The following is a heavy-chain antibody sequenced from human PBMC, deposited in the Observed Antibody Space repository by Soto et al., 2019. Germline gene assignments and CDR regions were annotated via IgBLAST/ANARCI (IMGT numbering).Heavy chain of an antibody. V-gene: IGHV4-59*13. CDR1: GGSISSYY. CDR3: ARDLWGYCGTDCYPLDV. J-gene: IGHJ6*02. CDR2: MYNTGST. Sequence: SETLSLTCTVSGGSISSYYWSWIRQPPGKGLEWIGYMYNTGSTVYNPSFKSRVTISVDTSKNQFSLKLNSVTAADTAVYYCARDLWGYCGTDCYPLDVCGQGTTVT. D-gene: IGHD2-21*02.